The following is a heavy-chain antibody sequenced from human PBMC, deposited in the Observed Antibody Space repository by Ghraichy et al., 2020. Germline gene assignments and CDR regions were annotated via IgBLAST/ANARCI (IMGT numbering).Heavy chain of an antibody. CDR3: SKLPMNIDYVP. J-gene: IGHJ5*02. CDR2: IYHSGTT. V-gene: IGHV4-4*02. Sequence: SETLSLTCAVSGGSISSSNWWTWVRQPPGKGLEWIGEIYHSGTTNYNPSLKSRVSISVDKSKNQFSLKLTSVTAADTAVYYCSKLPMNIDYVPWGQGTLVVVSS. CDR1: GGSISSSNW. D-gene: IGHD4/OR15-4a*01.